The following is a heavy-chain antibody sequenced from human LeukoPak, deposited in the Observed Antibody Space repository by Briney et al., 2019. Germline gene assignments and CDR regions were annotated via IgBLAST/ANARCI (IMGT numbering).Heavy chain of an antibody. Sequence: ASMKVSCKASGYTFTSYDINWVRQATGQGLEWMGWMNPNSGNTGYAQKFQGRVTMTRNTSISTAYMELSSLRSEDTAVYYCARAKSGRDCSSTSCYRKYYFDYWGQGTLVTVSS. CDR1: GYTFTSYD. D-gene: IGHD2-2*01. V-gene: IGHV1-8*01. CDR2: MNPNSGNT. CDR3: ARAKSGRDCSSTSCYRKYYFDY. J-gene: IGHJ4*02.